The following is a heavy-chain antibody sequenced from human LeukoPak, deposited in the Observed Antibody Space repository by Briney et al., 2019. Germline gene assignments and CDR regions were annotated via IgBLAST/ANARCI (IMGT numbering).Heavy chain of an antibody. CDR2: IKQDGSEK. D-gene: IGHD3-10*01. CDR1: GFTFSSYW. CDR3: ARGGSGSSY. Sequence: GSLRLSCAASGFTFSSYWMSWVRQAPGKRLEGVAHIKQDGSEKYYVDSVKGRFTISRDNAKNSLYLQMNSLRAEDTAVYYCARGGSGSSYWGQGTLVTVSS. J-gene: IGHJ4*02. V-gene: IGHV3-7*01.